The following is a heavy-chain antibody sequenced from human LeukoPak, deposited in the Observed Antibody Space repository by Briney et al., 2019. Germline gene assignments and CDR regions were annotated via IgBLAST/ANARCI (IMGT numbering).Heavy chain of an antibody. CDR1: GYTFTSYY. V-gene: IGHV1-46*01. Sequence: GASVKVSCKASGYTFTSYYMHWVRQAPGQGLEWMGIINPSGGSTSYAKKFQGRVTMTRDMSTSTVYMELSSLRSEDTAVYYCARNTAMVSLGYWGQGTLVTVSS. D-gene: IGHD5-18*01. CDR3: ARNTAMVSLGY. J-gene: IGHJ4*02. CDR2: INPSGGST.